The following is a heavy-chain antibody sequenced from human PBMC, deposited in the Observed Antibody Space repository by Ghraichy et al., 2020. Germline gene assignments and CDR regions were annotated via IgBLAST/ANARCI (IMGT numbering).Heavy chain of an antibody. CDR2: ISGSGGST. V-gene: IGHV3-23*01. D-gene: IGHD3-22*01. CDR1: GFTFSSYA. J-gene: IGHJ2*01. Sequence: GGSLRLSCAASGFTFSSYAMSWVRQAPGKGLEWVSAISGSGGSTYYADSVKGRFTISRDNSKNTLYLQMNSLRAEDTAVYYCAKDSDSDSSGYPPPYWYFDLWGRGTLVTVSS. CDR3: AKDSDSDSSGYPPPYWYFDL.